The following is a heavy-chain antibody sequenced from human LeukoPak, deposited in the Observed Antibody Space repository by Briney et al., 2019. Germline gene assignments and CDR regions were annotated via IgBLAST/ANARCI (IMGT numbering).Heavy chain of an antibody. J-gene: IGHJ5*02. D-gene: IGHD3-3*01. CDR1: GYSFTSYW. V-gene: IGHV5-51*01. CDR2: IYPGDSDT. CDR3: ARLPGFLEWS. Sequence: GASLKISSKGSGYSFTSYWIGWVRRKPGKGLEWMGIIYPGDSDTRYSPSFQGQVTISADKSISTAYLQWSSLKASDTAMYYCARLPGFLEWSWGQGTLVTVSS.